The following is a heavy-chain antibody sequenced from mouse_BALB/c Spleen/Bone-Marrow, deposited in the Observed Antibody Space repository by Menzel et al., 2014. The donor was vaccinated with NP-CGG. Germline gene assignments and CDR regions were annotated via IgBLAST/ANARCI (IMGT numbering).Heavy chain of an antibody. V-gene: IGHV1S81*02. CDR2: INPSNGGT. D-gene: IGHD2-4*01. J-gene: IGHJ2*01. CDR3: TRSTMITYFDY. Sequence: VQLQQSGAELVKPGASVKLSCKASGYTFTSYYMYWVKQRPGQGLEWIGEINPSNGGTNFNEKFKSKATLTVDKSSSTAYMQLSSLTSEDSAVYYCTRSTMITYFDYWAKAPLSQSPQ. CDR1: GYTFTSYY.